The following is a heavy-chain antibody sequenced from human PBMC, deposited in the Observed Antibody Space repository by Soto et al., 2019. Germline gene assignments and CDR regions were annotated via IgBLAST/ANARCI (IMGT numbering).Heavy chain of an antibody. V-gene: IGHV1-18*01. Sequence: GSSVKLSCKASGYTFTSYVISWVGQAPGQGLEWMGWISAYNGNTNYAQKLQGRVTMTTDTSTSTAYMELRSLRSDDTAVYYCASPRSGYLTGPHAAFELWGQGTLVRASS. CDR2: ISAYNGNT. D-gene: IGHD7-27*01. J-gene: IGHJ3*01. CDR1: GYTFTSYV. CDR3: ASPRSGYLTGPHAAFEL.